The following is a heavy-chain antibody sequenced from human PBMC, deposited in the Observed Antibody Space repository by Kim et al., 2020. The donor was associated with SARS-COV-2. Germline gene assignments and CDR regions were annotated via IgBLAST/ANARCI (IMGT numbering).Heavy chain of an antibody. Sequence: KSRVTISVDTSKNQFSLKLSSVTAADTAVYYCARVGLTKIAAAGTGTDYWGQGTLVTVSS. J-gene: IGHJ4*02. V-gene: IGHV4-59*01. CDR3: ARVGLTKIAAAGTGTDY. D-gene: IGHD6-13*01.